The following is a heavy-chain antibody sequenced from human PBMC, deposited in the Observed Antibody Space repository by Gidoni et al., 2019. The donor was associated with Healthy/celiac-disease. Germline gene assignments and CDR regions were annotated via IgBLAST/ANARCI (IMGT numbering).Heavy chain of an antibody. J-gene: IGHJ5*02. D-gene: IGHD6-19*01. CDR2: INPNSGGT. CDR3: ARAVAVLYNWFDP. V-gene: IGHV1-2*02. CDR1: GYTFTGYY. Sequence: QVQLVQSGAEVKKPGASVTVSCQASGYTFTGYYMPWVRQSPGQGLEWMGWINPNSGGTNYAQKFQGRVTMTRDTSISTAYMELSRLRSDDTAVYYCARAVAVLYNWFDPWGQGTLVTVSS.